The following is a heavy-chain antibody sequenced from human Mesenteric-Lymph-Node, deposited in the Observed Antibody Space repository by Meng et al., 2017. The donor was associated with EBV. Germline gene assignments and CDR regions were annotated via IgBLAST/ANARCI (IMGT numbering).Heavy chain of an antibody. J-gene: IGHJ4*02. D-gene: IGHD6-19*01. CDR2: IIPIFSTT. Sequence: VHLGQSGAAVKKPGSSVKGTCKDSGGSIRSYAISWVRQAPGQGLDWMGAIIPIFSTTMYAQRFQGRVAITADESTSTAYMELNSLRFEDTAVYYCARTNPWLASEYWGQGTLVTVSS. CDR1: GGSIRSYA. CDR3: ARTNPWLASEY. V-gene: IGHV1-69*01.